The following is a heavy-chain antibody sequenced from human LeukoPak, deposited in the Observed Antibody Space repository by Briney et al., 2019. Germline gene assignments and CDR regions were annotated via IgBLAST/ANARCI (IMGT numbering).Heavy chain of an antibody. CDR3: AIQAGDFDY. Sequence: GGSLRLSCAASGFTFSSYGMHWVRQAPGKGLEWVAVISYDGSNEYYADSVKGRFTISRDNSKNTLYLQMNSLRAEDTAVYYCAIQAGDFDYWGQGTLVTVSS. J-gene: IGHJ4*02. D-gene: IGHD4-17*01. V-gene: IGHV3-30*03. CDR1: GFTFSSYG. CDR2: ISYDGSNE.